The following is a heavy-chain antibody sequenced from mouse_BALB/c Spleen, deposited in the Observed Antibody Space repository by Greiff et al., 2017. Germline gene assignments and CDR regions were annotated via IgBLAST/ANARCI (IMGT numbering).Heavy chain of an antibody. V-gene: IGHV3-6*02. CDR2: ISYDGSN. J-gene: IGHJ2*01. CDR3: ARGERGPDY. CDR1: GYSITSGYY. Sequence: DVQLQESGPGLVKPSQSLSLTCSVTGYSITSGYYWNWIRQFPGNKLEWMGYISYDGSNNYNPSLKNRISITRDTSKNQFFLKLNSVTTEDTATYYCARGERGPDYWGQGTTLTVSS.